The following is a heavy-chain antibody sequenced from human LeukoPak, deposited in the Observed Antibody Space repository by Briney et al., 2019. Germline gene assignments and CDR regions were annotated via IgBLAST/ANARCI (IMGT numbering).Heavy chain of an antibody. V-gene: IGHV3-30*02. D-gene: IGHD3-10*01. CDR3: AKSNGYGLVDI. CDR2: IRYDGRNK. CDR1: GFIFSSYG. J-gene: IGHJ3*02. Sequence: GGSLRLSCAASGFIFSSYGMHWVRQAPGKGLEWVAFIRYDGRNKYYADPVKGRFTISRDNSKNTLYLQMNSLRGEDTAVYYCAKSNGYGLVDIWGQGTMVTVSS.